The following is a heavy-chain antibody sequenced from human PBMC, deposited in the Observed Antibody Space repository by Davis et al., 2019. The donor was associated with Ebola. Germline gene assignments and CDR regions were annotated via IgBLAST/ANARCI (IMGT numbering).Heavy chain of an antibody. V-gene: IGHV1-2*02. CDR2: INPNSGGT. J-gene: IGHJ5*02. Sequence: ASVKVSCKASGYTFSVYYMHWVRQAPGQELEWMGWINPNSGGTNYAQKFQGRVTMTRDTSISTVYMELSRLTSDDTAVYYCARGLSANSGEGWFDPWGQGTLVTVSS. CDR3: ARGLSANSGEGWFDP. D-gene: IGHD4/OR15-4a*01. CDR1: GYTFSVYY.